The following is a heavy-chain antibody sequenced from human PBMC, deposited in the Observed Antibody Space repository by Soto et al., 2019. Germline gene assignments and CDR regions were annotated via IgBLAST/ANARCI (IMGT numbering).Heavy chain of an antibody. Sequence: GESLNISCKGSGDSFNTYWIAWVRQMPGKGLEWMGITHPGDSETRYSPSFEGQVTISADKSISTAYLQWSSLKASDTAMYYCARQGRDGHNQVYGMDVWGQATPVTFTS. CDR2: THPGDSET. CDR3: ARQGRDGHNQVYGMDV. J-gene: IGHJ6*02. V-gene: IGHV5-51*01. CDR1: GDSFNTYW.